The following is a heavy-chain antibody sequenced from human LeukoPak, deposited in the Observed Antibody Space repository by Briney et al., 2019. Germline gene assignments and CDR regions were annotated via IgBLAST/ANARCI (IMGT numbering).Heavy chain of an antibody. CDR2: TYYRSKWKK. D-gene: IGHD6-13*01. J-gene: IGHJ3*02. CDR3: AGEGGMAEAAFDI. V-gene: IGHV6-1*01. Sequence: SQTLSLTCAISGDSVSSNSAAWNWIRQSPSRGLEWLGRTYYRSKWKKDYAVSVRSRITINPDTSKNQFSLQLNSVTPEDTAVYYCAGEGGMAEAAFDIWGQGTMVTVSS. CDR1: GDSVSSNSAA.